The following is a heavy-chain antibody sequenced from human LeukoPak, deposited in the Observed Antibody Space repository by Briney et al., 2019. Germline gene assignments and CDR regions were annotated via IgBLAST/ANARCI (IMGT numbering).Heavy chain of an antibody. Sequence: GGSLRLSCVTSGFTFKSSSMSGVRQAPGKGLEWVAFIGHFTGDIFYADSVKGRFNISRDDAKDSVYLQMDSLRVDDTAVYFCARDRHTGSMFDYGGHGTLVTVSS. CDR3: ARDRHTGSMFDY. D-gene: IGHD1-1*01. V-gene: IGHV3-21*01. J-gene: IGHJ4*01. CDR2: IGHFTGDI. CDR1: GFTFKSSS.